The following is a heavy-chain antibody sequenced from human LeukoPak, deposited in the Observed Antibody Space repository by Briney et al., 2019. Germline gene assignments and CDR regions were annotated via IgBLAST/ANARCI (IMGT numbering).Heavy chain of an antibody. CDR1: GGSISSYY. CDR3: ARGTMVRGPIDY. J-gene: IGHJ4*02. D-gene: IGHD3-10*01. CDR2: INHSGST. V-gene: IGHV4-34*01. Sequence: SETLPLTCTVSGGSISSYYWSWIRQPPGKGLEWIGEINHSGSTNYNPSLKSRVTISVDTSKNQFSLKLSSVTAADTAVYYCARGTMVRGPIDYWGQGTLVTVSS.